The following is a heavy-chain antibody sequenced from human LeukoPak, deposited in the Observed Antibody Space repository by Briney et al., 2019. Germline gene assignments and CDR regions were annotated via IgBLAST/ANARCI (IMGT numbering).Heavy chain of an antibody. CDR2: ISSSGSTI. D-gene: IGHD6-19*01. Sequence: GGSLRLSCAASGFTFSSYEMNWVRQAPGKGLEWVSYISSSGSTIYYADSVKGRFTISRDNAKNSLYLQMNSLRAEDTAVYYRARDFGASSGWREFDYWGQGTLVTVSS. J-gene: IGHJ4*02. CDR3: ARDFGASSGWREFDY. V-gene: IGHV3-48*03. CDR1: GFTFSSYE.